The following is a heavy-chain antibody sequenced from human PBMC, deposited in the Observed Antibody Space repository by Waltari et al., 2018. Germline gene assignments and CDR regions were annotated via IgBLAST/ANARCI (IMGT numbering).Heavy chain of an antibody. Sequence: EAQLSESGGGLVQPGGSLRPSCAASGFPFSTYTMSWVRQAPGKGLEWVSVMSASGLIYYAESVKGRFSISRDNSKNTLYLQMNRLRDEDTAIYYCAKDEGARIAPTYGMDVWGQGTTVTVSS. J-gene: IGHJ6*02. CDR3: AKDEGARIAPTYGMDV. V-gene: IGHV3-23*01. CDR1: GFPFSTYT. CDR2: MSASGLI. D-gene: IGHD6-13*01.